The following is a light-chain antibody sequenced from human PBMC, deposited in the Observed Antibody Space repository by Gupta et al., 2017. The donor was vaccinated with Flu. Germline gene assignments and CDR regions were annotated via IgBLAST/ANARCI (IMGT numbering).Light chain of an antibody. J-gene: IGKJ1*01. CDR1: QSLVYSDGNTY. CDR3: MQGSRWPWA. Sequence: DVVMTQSPLSLPVTLGQPASISCGSSQSLVYSDGNTYLHWFQQRPGQSPRRLIYQVSHRESGVPDRFSGSGSGTDFTLKISRVEAEDVGVYYCMQGSRWPWAFGQGTKVEIK. V-gene: IGKV2-30*01. CDR2: QVS.